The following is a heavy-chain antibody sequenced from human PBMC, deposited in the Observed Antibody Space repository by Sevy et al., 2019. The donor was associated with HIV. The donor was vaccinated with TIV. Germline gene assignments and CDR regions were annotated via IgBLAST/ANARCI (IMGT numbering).Heavy chain of an antibody. V-gene: IGHV3-15*01. D-gene: IGHD6-19*01. Sequence: GGSLRLSCAASGITFSNVWMSWVRQAPGKGLEWVGRIKRRTDGGTTDYAAPVKGRFTISRDDSKNTLFLQMNTLKTEDTAVYYCTTEFSNSDWDGGLFDNWGQGTLVTVSS. CDR1: GITFSNVW. CDR3: TTEFSNSDWDGGLFDN. J-gene: IGHJ4*02. CDR2: IKRRTDGGTT.